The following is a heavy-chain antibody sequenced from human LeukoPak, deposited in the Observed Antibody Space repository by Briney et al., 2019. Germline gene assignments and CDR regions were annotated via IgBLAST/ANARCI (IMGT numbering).Heavy chain of an antibody. CDR3: VRGGWELDY. D-gene: IGHD4-23*01. V-gene: IGHV3-74*01. CDR1: GFTLSSYW. J-gene: IGHJ4*02. Sequence: GGSLRLSCAASGFTLSSYWMHWVRQAPGKGLVWVARINSDGSSRSYADSVRGRFTISKDDARNALCLQMNSLRDEDTAIYYCVRGGWELDYWGQGTLAIVSS. CDR2: INSDGSSR.